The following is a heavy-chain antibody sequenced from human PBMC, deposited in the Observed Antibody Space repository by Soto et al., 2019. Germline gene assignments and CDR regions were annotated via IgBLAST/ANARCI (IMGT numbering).Heavy chain of an antibody. J-gene: IGHJ4*02. D-gene: IGHD2-15*01. Sequence: LRLSCSVSGYTFGDYAVSWFRQAPGKGLEWLGFITSKAYGATTEYAASVKGRISISRDDSKSIAYLHMDSLRTEDTAVYYCSRDKRGCSVGSCYSFDCWGQGTLVTVSS. CDR1: GYTFGDYA. CDR3: SRDKRGCSVGSCYSFDC. V-gene: IGHV3-49*03. CDR2: ITSKAYGATT.